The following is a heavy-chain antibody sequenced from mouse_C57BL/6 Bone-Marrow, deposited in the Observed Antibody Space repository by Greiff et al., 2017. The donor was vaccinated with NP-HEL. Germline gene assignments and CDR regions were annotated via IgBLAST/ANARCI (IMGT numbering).Heavy chain of an antibody. CDR2: IDPATGGT. V-gene: IGHV1-15*01. J-gene: IGHJ4*01. CDR1: GYTFTDYE. CDR3: TSSSSRAMDY. Sequence: QVQLQQSGAELVRPGASVTLSCKASGYTFTDYEMHWVKQTPVHGLEWIGAIDPATGGTAYNQKFKGKAILTADKSSSTAYMELRSLTSEDSAVYYCTSSSSRAMDYWGQGTSVTVSS. D-gene: IGHD1-1*01.